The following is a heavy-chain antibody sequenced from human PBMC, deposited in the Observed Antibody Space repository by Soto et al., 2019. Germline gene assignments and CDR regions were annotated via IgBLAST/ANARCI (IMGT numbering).Heavy chain of an antibody. CDR2: IYWDGDK. CDR3: AHSEGDDYVWGSDKDAFDM. D-gene: IGHD3-16*01. CDR1: GFSLNTTAVG. V-gene: IGHV2-5*02. J-gene: IGHJ3*02. Sequence: SGPTLVNPTQTLTLTCTFSGFSLNTTAVGVGWIRQPPGKALEWLALIYWDGDKRYSPSLKSRLAITKDTSKIQVVLKMTNMDPVDTATYYCAHSEGDDYVWGSDKDAFDMWGRGTMVTVSS.